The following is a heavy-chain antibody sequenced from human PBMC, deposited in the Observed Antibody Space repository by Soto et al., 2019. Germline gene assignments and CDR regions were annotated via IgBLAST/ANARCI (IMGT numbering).Heavy chain of an antibody. Sequence: EVQLLESGGGLVQPGGSLRLSCAASGFTFSTYAMSWVRQPPGKGLEWVSGIRGSATATYYADSVKGRFTISRDNSKSTLYLQMNSLGADDTAVYYCAKGVAGTGGQSPARFDAWGQGTLVTVSS. CDR3: AKGVAGTGGQSPARFDA. CDR2: IRGSATAT. V-gene: IGHV3-23*01. D-gene: IGHD1-1*01. J-gene: IGHJ4*02. CDR1: GFTFSTYA.